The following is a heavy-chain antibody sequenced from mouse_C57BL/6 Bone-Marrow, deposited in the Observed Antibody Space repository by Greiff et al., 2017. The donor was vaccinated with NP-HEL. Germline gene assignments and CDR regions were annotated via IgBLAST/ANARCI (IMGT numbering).Heavy chain of an antibody. V-gene: IGHV1-59*01. CDR2: IDPSDSYT. D-gene: IGHD3-3*01. CDR1: GYTFTSYW. J-gene: IGHJ4*01. CDR3: ARREGDAMDY. Sequence: QVQLQQPGAELVRPGTSVKLSCKASGYTFTSYWMHWVKQRPGQGLEWIGVIDPSDSYTNYNQKFKGKATLTVDTSSSTAYMQLSSLTSEDSAVYYCARREGDAMDYWGQGTSVTVSS.